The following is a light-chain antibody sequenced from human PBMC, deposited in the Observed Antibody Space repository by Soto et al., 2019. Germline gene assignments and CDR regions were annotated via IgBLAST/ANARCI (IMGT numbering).Light chain of an antibody. CDR3: QQYYSYPS. J-gene: IGKJ1*01. CDR1: QGISSY. CDR2: AAS. Sequence: IQMTQSPSTLSASTGDRVTITCRASQGISSYLAWYQQKPGKAPKLLIYAASTLQSGVPSRFSGSGSGTDFTLTISCLQSEDFATYYCQQYYSYPSFGQGTKVDI. V-gene: IGKV1-8*01.